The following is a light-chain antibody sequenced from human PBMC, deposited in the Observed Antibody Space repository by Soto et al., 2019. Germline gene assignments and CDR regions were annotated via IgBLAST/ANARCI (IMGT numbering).Light chain of an antibody. CDR1: QSVSSSY. J-gene: IGKJ5*01. V-gene: IGKV3-20*01. CDR2: GAS. CDR3: QQYGSSLLT. Sequence: EIVLTQSPGTLSLSPGERATLSCRASQSVSSSYLAWYQQKPGQAHRLLIYGASSRATGIPDRFSGSGSGTDFTLTISRLEPEDFAVYYCQQYGSSLLTFGRGTRLEIK.